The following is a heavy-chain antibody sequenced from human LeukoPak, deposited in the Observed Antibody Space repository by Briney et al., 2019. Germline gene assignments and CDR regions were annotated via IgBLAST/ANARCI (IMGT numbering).Heavy chain of an antibody. J-gene: IGHJ4*02. Sequence: SETLSLTCAVYGGSFSGYYWSWIRQPPGKGLEWIGEINHSGSTNYNPSLKSRVTISVDTSKNQFSLRLSSVTAADTAVYYCARGNSSGRFDYWGQGTLVTVSS. CDR1: GGSFSGYY. D-gene: IGHD6-19*01. CDR3: ARGNSSGRFDY. V-gene: IGHV4-34*01. CDR2: INHSGST.